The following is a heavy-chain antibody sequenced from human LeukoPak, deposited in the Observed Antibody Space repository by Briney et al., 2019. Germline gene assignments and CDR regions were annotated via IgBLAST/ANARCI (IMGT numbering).Heavy chain of an antibody. CDR2: ISTNGGIT. Sequence: GRSARLFYAASGLIFSRYDMHGVRQASAMALEYVSAISTNGGITYYANSVKGRFTISRDNSKNTLYLQMGSLTAEDMAVYYCARGKGIYCGGDCSALDYWGQGTLVTVSS. CDR3: ARGKGIYCGGDCSALDY. J-gene: IGHJ4*02. D-gene: IGHD2-21*02. V-gene: IGHV3-64*01. CDR1: GLIFSRYD.